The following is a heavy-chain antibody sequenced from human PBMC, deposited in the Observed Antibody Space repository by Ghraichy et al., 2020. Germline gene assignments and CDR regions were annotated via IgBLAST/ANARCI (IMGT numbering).Heavy chain of an antibody. CDR2: ISYDGSNK. CDR3: AKARSGGGLSL. Sequence: GGSLRLSCAASGFTFSSYGMHWVRQAPGKGLEWVAVISYDGSNKYYVDSVKGRFTISRDNSKNTLYLQMNSLRAEDTAVYFCAKARSGGGLSLWGRGTLVTVSS. CDR1: GFTFSSYG. V-gene: IGHV3-30*18. J-gene: IGHJ2*01. D-gene: IGHD2-15*01.